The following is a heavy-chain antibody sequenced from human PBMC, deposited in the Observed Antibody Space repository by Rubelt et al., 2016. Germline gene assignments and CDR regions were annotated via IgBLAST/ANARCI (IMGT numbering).Heavy chain of an antibody. V-gene: IGHV4-39*07. J-gene: IGHJ5*02. D-gene: IGHD6-13*01. CDR1: GGSISSSSYY. CDR3: ARDSSSGHKNWFDP. CDR2: IYYSGST. Sequence: QLQLQESGPGLVKPSETLSLTCTVSGGSISSSSYYWGWIRQPPGKGLEWIGSIYYSGSTYYNPSLKRGLTISVDTSKNQFSLKLSSVTAADTAVYYCARDSSSGHKNWFDPWGQGTLVTVSS.